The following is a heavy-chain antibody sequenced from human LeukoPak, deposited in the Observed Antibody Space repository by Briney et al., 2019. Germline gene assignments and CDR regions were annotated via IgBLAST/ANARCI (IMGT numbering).Heavy chain of an antibody. CDR2: ISYDGSNK. V-gene: IGHV3-30*04. CDR1: GFTFSSYA. D-gene: IGHD3-3*01. CDR3: ARGGIELDYDFDP. J-gene: IGHJ5*02. Sequence: PGRSLRLSCAASGFTFSSYAMHWVRQAPGKGLEWVAVISYDGSNKYYADFVKGRFTISRDNSKNTLYLQMNSLRAEDTAVYYCARGGIELDYDFDPWGQGTLVTVSS.